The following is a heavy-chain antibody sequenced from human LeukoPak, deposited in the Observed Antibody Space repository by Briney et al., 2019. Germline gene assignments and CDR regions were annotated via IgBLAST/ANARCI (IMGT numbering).Heavy chain of an antibody. V-gene: IGHV1-18*01. CDR2: ISIFNDNA. CDR1: GYTFTRHG. Sequence: ASVTVSCKASGYTFTRHGINWVRQAPGQGPEWMGWISIFNDNANYAESFQGRVIMTADTSTSTAYMELRSLRSDDTAVYYCARGGNLGGYFYQYMDVWGKGTTVTVSS. J-gene: IGHJ6*03. D-gene: IGHD1-14*01. CDR3: ARGGNLGGYFYQYMDV.